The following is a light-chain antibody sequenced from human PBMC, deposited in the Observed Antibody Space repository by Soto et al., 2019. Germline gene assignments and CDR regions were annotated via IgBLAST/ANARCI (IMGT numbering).Light chain of an antibody. CDR3: SSYTGSSTPGV. J-gene: IGLJ3*02. CDR2: GVS. CDR1: SSDVGAYNY. V-gene: IGLV2-14*01. Sequence: QSALTQPASVSGSPGQSITISCTGTSSDVGAYNYVSWYQQHPGKAPKLMISGVSNRPSGVSNRFSGPKSGNTAALTISGLQADDECDYDCSSYTGSSTPGVFGGGTKLTVL.